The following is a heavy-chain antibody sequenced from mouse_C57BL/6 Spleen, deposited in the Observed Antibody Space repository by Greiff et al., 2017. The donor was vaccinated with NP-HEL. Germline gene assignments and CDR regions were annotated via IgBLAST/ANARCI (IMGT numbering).Heavy chain of an antibody. CDR2: IYPGSGST. Sequence: QVQLQQPGAELVKPGASVKVSCKASGYTFTSYWITWVKQRPGQGLEWIGDIYPGSGSTNYNEKFKSKATLTVDTSSSTAYMQLSSLTSEDSAVYYCARMDYSNWYFDVWGTGTTVTVSS. CDR3: ARMDYSNWYFDV. CDR1: GYTFTSYW. J-gene: IGHJ1*03. D-gene: IGHD2-5*01. V-gene: IGHV1-55*01.